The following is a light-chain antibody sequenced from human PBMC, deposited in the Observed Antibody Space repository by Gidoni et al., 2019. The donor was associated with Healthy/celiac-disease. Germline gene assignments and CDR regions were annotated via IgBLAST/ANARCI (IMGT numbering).Light chain of an antibody. CDR3: QQLNSYPVLT. V-gene: IGKV1-9*01. CDR2: AAS. Sequence: DIQLTQSPSFLSASVGARVTITCRASQGISSYLAWYQQKPGKAPKLLIYAASTLQSGVPSRFSGSGSGTEFTLTISSLQPEDFATYYCQQLNSYPVLTFGGGTKVEIK. CDR1: QGISSY. J-gene: IGKJ4*01.